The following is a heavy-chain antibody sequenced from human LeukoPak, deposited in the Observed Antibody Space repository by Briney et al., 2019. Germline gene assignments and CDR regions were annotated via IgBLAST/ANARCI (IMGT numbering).Heavy chain of an antibody. CDR2: INPNSGGT. D-gene: IGHD3-22*01. CDR1: GYTFTGYY. CDR3: ARGRGWYDSSGYYGYYFDY. V-gene: IGHV1-2*02. Sequence: APVNVSCKASGYTFTGYYLHWVRLAHGPGLERMGCINPNSGGTNYAQKFQGRVTMTRDTSISTAYMELRRLRSDDTAVYYCARGRGWYDSSGYYGYYFDYWGQGTLVTVSS. J-gene: IGHJ4*02.